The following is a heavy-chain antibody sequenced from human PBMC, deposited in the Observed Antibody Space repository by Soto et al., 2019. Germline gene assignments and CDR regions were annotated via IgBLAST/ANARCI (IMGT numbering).Heavy chain of an antibody. V-gene: IGHV3-7*04. CDR3: ARAWTYARC. J-gene: IGHJ4*02. Sequence: EVQLVESGGGLGQPGGSLRLSCVASGFPFDRYSMGWVRQAPGKGLEWVANIKEDGREENYVDSVQGRFTISRDNARNLLSLQMTNLRAEDTAMYYCARAWTYARCWGRGTLVTVSS. CDR1: GFPFDRYS. CDR2: IKEDGREE. D-gene: IGHD1-7*01.